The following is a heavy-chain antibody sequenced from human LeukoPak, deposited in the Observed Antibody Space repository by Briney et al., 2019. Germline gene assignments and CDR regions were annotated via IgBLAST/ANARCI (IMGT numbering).Heavy chain of an antibody. J-gene: IGHJ6*03. CDR2: IYYSGST. V-gene: IGHV4-59*01. D-gene: IGHD4-11*01. Sequence: SETLSLTCTVSGGSISSYYWSWIRQPPGKGLEWIGYIYYSGSTNYNPSLKSRVTISVDTSKNQFSLKLSSVTAADTAVYYCARELAVSYYMDVWGKGTTVTVSS. CDR1: GGSISSYY. CDR3: ARELAVSYYMDV.